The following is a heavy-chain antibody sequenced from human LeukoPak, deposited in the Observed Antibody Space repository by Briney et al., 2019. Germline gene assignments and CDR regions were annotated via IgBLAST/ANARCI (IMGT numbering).Heavy chain of an antibody. V-gene: IGHV4-61*02. CDR2: IYNSGST. Sequence: SQALSLTCIVSGGSISRGSYYWSWIRQPAGKGLEWMGRIYNSGSTNYNPSLKSRVTISTDMSKNQISLKLSSVTAADTAVYYCARQTFGVLYFDSWGQGTLVIVSS. CDR1: GGSISRGSYY. D-gene: IGHD3-10*01. CDR3: ARQTFGVLYFDS. J-gene: IGHJ4*02.